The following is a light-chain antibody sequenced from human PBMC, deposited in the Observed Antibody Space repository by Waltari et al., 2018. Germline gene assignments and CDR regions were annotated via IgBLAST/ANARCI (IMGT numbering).Light chain of an antibody. CDR3: GQGTHWPFT. J-gene: IGKJ3*01. V-gene: IGKV2-30*02. Sequence: DVVMTQSPLSLPITPGQPASISCRSSQSLVHSDGNTYLSWYQQKPGQPPRLLFYKVSNRASGVPDRVSGSGAGTDFTLKISRVEAEDVGVYYCGQGTHWPFTFGPGTKLDIK. CDR1: QSLVHSDGNTY. CDR2: KVS.